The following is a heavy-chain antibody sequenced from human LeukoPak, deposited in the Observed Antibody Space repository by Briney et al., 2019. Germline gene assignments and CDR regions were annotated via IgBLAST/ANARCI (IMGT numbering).Heavy chain of an antibody. CDR3: AKRSLYYYYGMDV. V-gene: IGHV3-30*18. Sequence: PGRSLRLSCAASGFTFSSYGMHWVRQAPDKGLEWVAVISYDGSNKYYADSVKGRFTISRDNSKNTLYLQMNSLRAEDTAVYYCAKRSLYYYYGMDVWGQGTTVTVSS. D-gene: IGHD2/OR15-2a*01. CDR1: GFTFSSYG. J-gene: IGHJ6*02. CDR2: ISYDGSNK.